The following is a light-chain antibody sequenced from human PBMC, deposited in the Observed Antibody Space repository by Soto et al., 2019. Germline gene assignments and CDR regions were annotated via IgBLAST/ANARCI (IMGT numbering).Light chain of an antibody. CDR1: SSDVGGYSY. V-gene: IGLV2-8*01. CDR2: EVN. CDR3: SSYAGSSNV. J-gene: IGLJ1*01. Sequence: HSVLTQPPSASGSPGQSVAISCTGTSSDVGGYSYVSWYQQHPGKAPKLMIYEVNKRPSGVPDRFSGSKSGNTASLTVSGLQAEDEADYYCSSYAGSSNVFGTGTKVTVL.